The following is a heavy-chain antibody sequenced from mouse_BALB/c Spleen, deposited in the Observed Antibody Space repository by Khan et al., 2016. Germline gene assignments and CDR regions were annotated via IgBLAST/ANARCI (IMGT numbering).Heavy chain of an antibody. CDR1: GYTFSNYW. CDR2: ILPGNDDT. Sequence: QVQLQQSGADLMKPGASVRISCKATGYTFSNYWIEWVKQRPGHGLEWIGEILPGNDDTNYNEKFKGKATFTADISSNTAYMQLSSLTSEDSAVYYCASPIYYDYDDGAVDFWGQGTSVTVSS. J-gene: IGHJ4*01. CDR3: ASPIYYDYDDGAVDF. D-gene: IGHD2-4*01. V-gene: IGHV1-9*01.